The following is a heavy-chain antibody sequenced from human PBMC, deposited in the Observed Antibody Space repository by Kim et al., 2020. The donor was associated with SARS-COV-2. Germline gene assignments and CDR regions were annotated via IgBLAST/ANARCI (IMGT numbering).Heavy chain of an antibody. CDR1: GGSFSGYY. V-gene: IGHV4-34*01. J-gene: IGHJ4*02. D-gene: IGHD7-27*01. Sequence: SETLSLTCAVYGGSFSGYYWSWIRQPPGKGLEWIGEINHSGSTNYNPSLKSRVTISVDTSKNQFSLKLSSVTAADTAVYYCARVGPGESPIDYWGQGTLVTVSS. CDR3: ARVGPGESPIDY. CDR2: INHSGST.